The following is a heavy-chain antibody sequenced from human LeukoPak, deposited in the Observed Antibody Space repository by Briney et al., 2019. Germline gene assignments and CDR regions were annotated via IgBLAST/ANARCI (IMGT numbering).Heavy chain of an antibody. D-gene: IGHD4-23*01. CDR3: ARQPRGTVVFDY. CDR2: IDPSDSYI. J-gene: IGHJ4*02. V-gene: IGHV5-10-1*01. CDR1: GYSYTNYW. Sequence: GESLKISCKGSGYSYTNYWISWVRQMPGKGLEWMGGIDPSDSYINHSPSFQGHVSISADKSVSTAYLQWSSLKASDSAMHYCARQPRGTVVFDYWGQGTLVTVSS.